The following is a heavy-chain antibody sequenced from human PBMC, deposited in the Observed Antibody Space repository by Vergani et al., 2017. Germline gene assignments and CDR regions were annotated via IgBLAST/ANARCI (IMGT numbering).Heavy chain of an antibody. CDR2: SYYSGST. Sequence: QLQLQESGPGLVKPSETLFLTCTVSGGSISSSNHYWGWIRQPPGKGLEWIGSSYYSGSTYYNPSLKSRVTISVDTSKNQLSLKLSSVTAADTAVYYCARHKXYCSSTSCYYFDQWGQGTLVTVSS. CDR3: ARHKXYCSSTSCYYFDQ. V-gene: IGHV4-39*01. J-gene: IGHJ4*02. CDR1: GGSISSSNHY. D-gene: IGHD2-2*01.